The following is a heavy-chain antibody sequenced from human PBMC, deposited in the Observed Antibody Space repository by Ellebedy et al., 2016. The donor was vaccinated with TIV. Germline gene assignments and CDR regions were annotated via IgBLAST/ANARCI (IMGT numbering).Heavy chain of an antibody. V-gene: IGHV5-10-1*01. J-gene: IGHJ5*01. CDR3: AGSAWGPTATPFNRNWFDS. CDR1: GYNFTSYW. D-gene: IGHD2-21*02. Sequence: GESLKISCKSSGYNFTSYWITWVRQMPGKGLEWMGRIDPTDSYITYSPSFQGHVTISADKSISTVYLQWSSLKASYSAMYYCAGSAWGPTATPFNRNWFDSWGQGTLVTVSS. CDR2: IDPTDSYI.